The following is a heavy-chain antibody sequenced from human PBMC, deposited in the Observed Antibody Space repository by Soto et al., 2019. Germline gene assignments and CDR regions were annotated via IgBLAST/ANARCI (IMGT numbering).Heavy chain of an antibody. J-gene: IGHJ3*02. D-gene: IGHD3-3*01. Sequence: SETLSLTCAISGASVSSNSAAWNWIRQSPSRGLEWLGRTYYRSKWYNDNAVSVKSRITINPDTSKNQFSLQLNSVTPEDTAVYYCARDGYYDFWSGQKAVAFDIWGQGTMVTVSS. CDR2: TYYRSKWYN. V-gene: IGHV6-1*01. CDR3: ARDGYYDFWSGQKAVAFDI. CDR1: GASVSSNSAA.